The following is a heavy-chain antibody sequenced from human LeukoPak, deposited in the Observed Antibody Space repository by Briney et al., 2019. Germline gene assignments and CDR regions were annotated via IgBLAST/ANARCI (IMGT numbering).Heavy chain of an antibody. CDR2: ISPSGDIT. CDR1: GFTLDDCA. D-gene: IGHD3-10*01. J-gene: IGHJ4*02. CDR3: AKDDAWLRFGE. Sequence: GGSLRLSCAASGFTLDDCAMHWVRQAPGKGLEWVSGISPSGDITYYADSVKGRFTISRDNSKNTLYLEVISLTAEDTAVYYCAKDDAWLRFGEWSQGTLVTVSS. V-gene: IGHV3-23*01.